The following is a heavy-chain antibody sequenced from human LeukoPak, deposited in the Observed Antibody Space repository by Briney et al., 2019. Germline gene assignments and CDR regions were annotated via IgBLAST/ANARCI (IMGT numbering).Heavy chain of an antibody. V-gene: IGHV1-2*02. CDR2: SNPNSGDT. J-gene: IGHJ4*02. CDR1: GHTFTTQY. Sequence: ASVKVSCKASGHTFTTQYVHWVRQAPGQGLEWMGWSNPNSGDTNYAQKFQGRVTMTRDTSISTVYMELSRVRSDDTAVYYCAREYSRYSGTYYDYWGQGTLVTVSS. D-gene: IGHD5-12*01. CDR3: AREYSRYSGTYYDY.